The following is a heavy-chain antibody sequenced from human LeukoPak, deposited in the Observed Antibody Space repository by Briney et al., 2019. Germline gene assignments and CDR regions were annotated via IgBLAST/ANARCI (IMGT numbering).Heavy chain of an antibody. CDR3: AREIVGATSGDY. Sequence: GGSLRLSCAASGFTFSSYAMSWVRQAPGKGLEWVSSISHSSGYIYYADSVKGRFTTSRDNAKNSLYLQMNNLRAEDTAMYYCAREIVGATSGDYWGQGALVTVSS. V-gene: IGHV3-21*01. CDR1: GFTFSSYA. J-gene: IGHJ4*02. D-gene: IGHD1-26*01. CDR2: ISHSSGYI.